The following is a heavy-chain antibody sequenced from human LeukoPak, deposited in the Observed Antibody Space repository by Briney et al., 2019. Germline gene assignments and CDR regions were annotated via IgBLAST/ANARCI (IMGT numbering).Heavy chain of an antibody. CDR3: ARGIGTVARYYFDY. Sequence: GGSLRLSCAASGFTFNSYAMSWVRQAPGKGLEWVSAISASGGSTYYYADSVKGRFTVSRDNSKSTLYLLMNSLRADDTAVYYCARGIGTVARYYFDYWGQGILVTVSS. J-gene: IGHJ4*02. CDR2: ISASGGST. CDR1: GFTFNSYA. V-gene: IGHV3-23*01. D-gene: IGHD1-1*01.